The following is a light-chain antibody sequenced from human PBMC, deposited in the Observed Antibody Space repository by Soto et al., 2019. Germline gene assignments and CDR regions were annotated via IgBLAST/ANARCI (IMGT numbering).Light chain of an antibody. CDR2: EVS. CDR3: SSYAGSNNVYV. V-gene: IGLV2-8*01. J-gene: IGLJ1*01. CDR1: SSDVGGYNY. Sequence: QSALTQPPSASGSPGQSVTISCTGTSSDVGGYNYVSWYQQHPGKAPKLMIYEVSKLPSGVPDRFSGSKSGNTASLTVSGLQAEDVADYYCSSYAGSNNVYVFGSGTDLTVL.